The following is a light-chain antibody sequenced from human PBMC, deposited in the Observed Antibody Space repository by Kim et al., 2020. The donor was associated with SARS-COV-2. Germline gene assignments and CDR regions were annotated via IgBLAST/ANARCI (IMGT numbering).Light chain of an antibody. CDR2: DAS. V-gene: IGKV1-5*01. Sequence: SASVGDRVTITCRASQSISSWLAWYQQKPGKAPKLLIYDASSLESGVPSRFSGSGSGTEFTLTISGLQPDDFATYYCQQYNSYSYTFGQGTKLEI. CDR1: QSISSW. J-gene: IGKJ2*01. CDR3: QQYNSYSYT.